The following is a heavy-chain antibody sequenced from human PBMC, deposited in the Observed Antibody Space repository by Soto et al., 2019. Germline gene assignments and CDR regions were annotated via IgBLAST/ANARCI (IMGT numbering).Heavy chain of an antibody. D-gene: IGHD5-12*01. J-gene: IGHJ4*02. Sequence: QVQLQESGPGLVKPSGTLSLTCSVSGDSITSDTWWSWVRQSPGKGLEWIGEIYHSGRTHYNPSLKSRVIISVDTSKNDFSLTLSSVTAADTAVYYCTANGYYSLDYWAQGSLVTVSS. V-gene: IGHV4-4*02. CDR3: TANGYYSLDY. CDR1: GDSITSDTW. CDR2: IYHSGRT.